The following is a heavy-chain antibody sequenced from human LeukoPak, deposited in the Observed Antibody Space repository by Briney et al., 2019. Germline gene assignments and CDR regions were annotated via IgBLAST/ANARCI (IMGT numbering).Heavy chain of an antibody. J-gene: IGHJ4*02. CDR1: GYTFTSYY. CDR2: INPSGGST. Sequence: EASVKVSCKASGYTFTSYYMHWVRQAPGQGLEWMGIINPSGGSTSYAQKFQGRVTMTRDTSTSTVYMELSSLRSEDTAVYYCASGFVVVPAAMSTLVYWGQGTLVTVSS. D-gene: IGHD2-2*01. V-gene: IGHV1-46*01. CDR3: ASGFVVVPAAMSTLVY.